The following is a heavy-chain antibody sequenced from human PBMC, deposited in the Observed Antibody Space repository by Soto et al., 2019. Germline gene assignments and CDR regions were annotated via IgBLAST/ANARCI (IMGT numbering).Heavy chain of an antibody. CDR2: INPSGGST. CDR3: ARDRPAAIPRHYYYGMDV. J-gene: IGHJ6*02. V-gene: IGHV1-46*01. Sequence: ASVKVSCKASGYTFTSYYMHWVRQAPGQGLEWMGIINPSGGSTSYAQKFQGRVTMTRDTSTSTVYMELSSLRSEDTAVYYCARDRPAAIPRHYYYGMDVWGRGTTVTV. CDR1: GYTFTSYY. D-gene: IGHD2-2*01.